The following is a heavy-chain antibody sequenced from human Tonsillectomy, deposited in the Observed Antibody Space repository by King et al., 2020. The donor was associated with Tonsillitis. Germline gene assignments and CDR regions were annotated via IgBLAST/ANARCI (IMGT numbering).Heavy chain of an antibody. V-gene: IGHV1-46*01. CDR1: GYSFTSYY. D-gene: IGHD6-13*01. CDR3: ARGSSSSWSNWFDP. J-gene: IGHJ5*02. CDR2: IYSSGGST. Sequence: VQLVESGAEVKKPGASVKVSCKASGYSFTSYYIHWVRQAPGQGLEWMGIIYSSGGSTTYAQKFQDRVTMTRDTSTSTVYMELSSLRYEDTAVYYCARGSSSSWSNWFDPWGQGTLVTVSS.